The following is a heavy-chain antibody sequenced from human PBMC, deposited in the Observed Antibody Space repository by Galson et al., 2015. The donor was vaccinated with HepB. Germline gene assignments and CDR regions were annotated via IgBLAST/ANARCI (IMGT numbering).Heavy chain of an antibody. D-gene: IGHD5-12*01. CDR1: GFTFSSYG. V-gene: IGHV3-30*18. CDR2: ISYDGSNK. J-gene: IGHJ4*02. Sequence: SLRLSCAASGFTFSSYGMHWVRQAPGKGLEWVAVISYDGSNKYYADSVKGRFTISRDNSKNTLYLQMNSLRAEDTAVYYCAKEISPISGYDSLGIDYWGQGTRVTVSS. CDR3: AKEISPISGYDSLGIDY.